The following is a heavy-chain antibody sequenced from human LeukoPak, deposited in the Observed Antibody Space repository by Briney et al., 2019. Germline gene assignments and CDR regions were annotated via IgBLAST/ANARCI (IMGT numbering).Heavy chain of an antibody. J-gene: IGHJ4*02. D-gene: IGHD2-21*02. CDR1: GYTFTSYG. CDR2: ISAYNGNT. CDR3: ARLVVVTAIPDY. V-gene: IGHV1-18*01. Sequence: ASVKVSCKASGYTFTSYGISWVRQAPGQGLEWMGWISAYNGNTNYAQKLQGRVTMTTDTSTNTAYMELRSLRSDDTAVYCCARLVVVTAIPDYWGQGTLVTVSS.